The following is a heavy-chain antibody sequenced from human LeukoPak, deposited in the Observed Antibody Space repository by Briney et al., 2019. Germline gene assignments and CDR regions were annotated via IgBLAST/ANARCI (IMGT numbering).Heavy chain of an antibody. V-gene: IGHV3-74*01. D-gene: IGHD3-22*01. CDR3: ARATYYYDSSGYRAIYYFDY. CDR1: GFTFSSYW. Sequence: PVGSLRLSCAASGFTFSSYWMHWVRQAPGKGLVWVSRINSDGSTTTYADSVKGRFTISRDNAKDTLYLQMTSLRAEDTAVYYCARATYYYDSSGYRAIYYFDYWGQGTLVTVSS. J-gene: IGHJ4*02. CDR2: INSDGSTT.